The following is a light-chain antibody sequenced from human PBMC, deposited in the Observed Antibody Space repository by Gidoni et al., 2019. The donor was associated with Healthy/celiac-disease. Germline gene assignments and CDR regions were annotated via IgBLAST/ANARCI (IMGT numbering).Light chain of an antibody. CDR1: SSNIGAGYD. Sequence: QPVLTQPPSVSGAPGQRVTISCTGSSSNIGAGYDVHWYQPLPGTAPKLLIYGNSNRPSGVPDRFSGSKSGTSASLAITGLQAEDEADYYCQSYDSSLNGHVVFGGGTKLTVL. CDR3: QSYDSSLNGHVV. V-gene: IGLV1-40*01. J-gene: IGLJ2*01. CDR2: GNS.